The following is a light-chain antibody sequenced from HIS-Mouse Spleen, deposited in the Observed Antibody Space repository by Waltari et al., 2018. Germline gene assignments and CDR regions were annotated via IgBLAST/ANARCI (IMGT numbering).Light chain of an antibody. Sequence: SYVLTQPPSVSVAPGKTARITSGGNNIGSESVHWYQQKPCQAPVLVVYDDSDRPSRIPERFSGSNSENTATLTISRVEAGDEADYYCQVWDSSSDHVVFGGGTKLTVL. J-gene: IGLJ2*01. CDR2: DDS. V-gene: IGLV3-21*03. CDR3: QVWDSSSDHVV. CDR1: NIGSES.